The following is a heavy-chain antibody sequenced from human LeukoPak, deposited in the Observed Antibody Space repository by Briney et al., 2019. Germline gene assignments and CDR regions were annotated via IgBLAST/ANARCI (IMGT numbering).Heavy chain of an antibody. CDR3: AREVVVVAATYWFES. J-gene: IGHJ5*01. V-gene: IGHV1-69*04. D-gene: IGHD2-15*01. CDR2: ISPILGIA. CDR1: GGTFSSFA. Sequence: AATLRVSCKTSGGTFSSFAISWVRQPTGQGLEWRGRISPILGIANYAQKFQGRVKITADKSTSTAYMELSSLRAEDTSVYYCAREVVVVAATYWFESWGQGTLVTVSS.